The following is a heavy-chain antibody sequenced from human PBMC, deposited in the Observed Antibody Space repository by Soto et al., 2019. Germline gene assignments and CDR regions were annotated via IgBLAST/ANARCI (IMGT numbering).Heavy chain of an antibody. CDR2: ISSNGGST. CDR1: GFTFSSYA. J-gene: IGHJ5*02. V-gene: IGHV3-64D*06. Sequence: GGSLRLSCSASGFTFSSYAMHWVRQDPGKGLEYVSAISSNGGSTYYADSVKGRFTISRDNSKNTLYLQMSSLRAEDTDVYYCVKGYCSSTSCRFSWFDPWGQGTLVTVSS. D-gene: IGHD2-2*01. CDR3: VKGYCSSTSCRFSWFDP.